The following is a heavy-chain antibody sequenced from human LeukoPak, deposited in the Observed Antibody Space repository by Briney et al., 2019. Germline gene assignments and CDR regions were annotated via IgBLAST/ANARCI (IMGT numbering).Heavy chain of an antibody. CDR2: IYYSGST. CDR1: GGSISSYY. D-gene: IGHD3-3*01. CDR3: ARHEWYYDFWSGYYSPFDP. V-gene: IGHV4-59*08. J-gene: IGHJ5*02. Sequence: ASETLSPTCTVSGGSISSYYWSWIRQPPGKGLEWIGYIYYSGSTNYNPSLKSRVTISVDTSKNQFSLKLSSVIAADTAVYYCARHEWYYDFWSGYYSPFDPWGQGTLVTVSS.